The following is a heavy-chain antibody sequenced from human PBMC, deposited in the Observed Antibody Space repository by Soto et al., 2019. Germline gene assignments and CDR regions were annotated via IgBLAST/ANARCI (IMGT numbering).Heavy chain of an antibody. CDR1: GFTFSSYA. CDR2: ISGSGGST. D-gene: IGHD4-17*01. J-gene: IGHJ4*02. V-gene: IGHV3-23*01. Sequence: EVQLLESGGGLVQPGGSLRLSCAASGFTFSSYAMSWVRQAPGKGLEWVSAISGSGGSTYYEDSVKGRFTISRGNSKNRLDLQMNSLRAEDTAVDYCAKYLGGYGSGIDYWGQGTPVTVSS. CDR3: AKYLGGYGSGIDY.